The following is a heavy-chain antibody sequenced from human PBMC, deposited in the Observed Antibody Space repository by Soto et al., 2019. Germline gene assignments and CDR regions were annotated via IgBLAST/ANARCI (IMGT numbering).Heavy chain of an antibody. CDR1: GGSFSGYY. D-gene: IGHD1-20*01. CDR2: INHSGST. J-gene: IGHJ4*02. V-gene: IGHV4-34*01. CDR3: AIFRRINGNNKNKTFDN. Sequence: SETLSLTCAVYGGSFSGYYWSWIRQPPGKGLEWIGEINHSGSTNYNPSLKSRVTISVDTSKNQFSLKLSSVTAADTAVYYCAIFRRINGNNKNKTFDNWGKETLFT.